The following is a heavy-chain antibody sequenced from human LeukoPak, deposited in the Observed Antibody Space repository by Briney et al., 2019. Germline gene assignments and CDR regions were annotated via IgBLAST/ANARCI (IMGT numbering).Heavy chain of an antibody. CDR1: GFTFSSHA. Sequence: GGSLRLSCAASGFTFSSHAIDWVRQAPGKGLEWVGVISYDGSNTYYGDSVKGRFTISRDNSKNMLYLQMNSLRPEDTAVYYCARVFSGNWYYFDYWGQGILVTVSS. CDR2: ISYDGSNT. D-gene: IGHD1-1*01. V-gene: IGHV3-30*04. CDR3: ARVFSGNWYYFDY. J-gene: IGHJ4*02.